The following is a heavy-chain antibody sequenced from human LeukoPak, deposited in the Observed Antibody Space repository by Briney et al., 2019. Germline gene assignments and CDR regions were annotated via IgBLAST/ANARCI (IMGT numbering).Heavy chain of an antibody. CDR2: IWYDGSNK. CDR1: GFTFSSYG. J-gene: IGHJ4*02. D-gene: IGHD3-9*01. Sequence: GGSLRLSCAASGFTFSSYGMHWVRQAPGKGLEWVAHIWYDGSNKFYADSVKGRFTISRDNSKDTLYLQMNSLRADDTAVYYCARDPPSATDYYKYFDYWGQGTLVTVSS. V-gene: IGHV3-33*01. CDR3: ARDPPSATDYYKYFDY.